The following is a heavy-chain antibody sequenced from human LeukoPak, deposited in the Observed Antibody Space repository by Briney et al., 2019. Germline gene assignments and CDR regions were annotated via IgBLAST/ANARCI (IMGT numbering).Heavy chain of an antibody. J-gene: IGHJ6*03. Sequence: ASVTVSCKASGYTFTSYGISWVRQAPGQGLEWMGWISAYNGNTNYAQKLQGRVTMPTDTSTSTAYMELRSLRSDDTAVYYCAREESMLYYYMDVWGKGTTVTVSS. V-gene: IGHV1-18*01. D-gene: IGHD2-8*01. CDR1: GYTFTSYG. CDR2: ISAYNGNT. CDR3: AREESMLYYYMDV.